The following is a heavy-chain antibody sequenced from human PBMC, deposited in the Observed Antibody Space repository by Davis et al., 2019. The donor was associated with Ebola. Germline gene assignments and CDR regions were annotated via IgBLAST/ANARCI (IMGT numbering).Heavy chain of an antibody. CDR2: IYYSGST. J-gene: IGHJ4*02. D-gene: IGHD3-10*01. CDR3: ARGNVLLWFGETDY. CDR1: GGSISSGDYY. Sequence: SETLSLTCTVSGGSISSGDYYWSWIRQPPGKGLEWIGYIYYSGSTYYNPSLKSRVTISVDTSKNQFSLKLSSVTAADTAVYYCARGNVLLWFGETDYWGQGALVTVSS. V-gene: IGHV4-30-4*01.